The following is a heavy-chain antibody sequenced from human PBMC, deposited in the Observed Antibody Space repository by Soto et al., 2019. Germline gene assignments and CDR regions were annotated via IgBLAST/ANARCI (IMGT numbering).Heavy chain of an antibody. CDR2: ISGSGGST. CDR1: GFTFSSYA. V-gene: IGHV3-23*01. J-gene: IGHJ6*02. D-gene: IGHD6-13*01. CDR3: AKVTSVRIAAGGYYYGMDV. Sequence: EVQLLESGGGLVQPGGSLRLSCAASGFTFSSYAMSWVRQAPGKGLEWVSAISGSGGSTYYADSVKGRFTISRDNSKNPLYLQMNSLRAEDTAVYYCAKVTSVRIAAGGYYYGMDVWGQGTTVTVSS.